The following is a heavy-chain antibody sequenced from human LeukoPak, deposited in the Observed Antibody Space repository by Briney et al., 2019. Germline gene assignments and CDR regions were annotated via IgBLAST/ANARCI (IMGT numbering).Heavy chain of an antibody. CDR2: INHSGST. CDR3: ARSPYLRTYGYGPWELPVSYFDY. D-gene: IGHD1-26*01. V-gene: IGHV4-34*01. CDR1: GGSFSGYY. Sequence: SETLSLTCAVYGGSFSGYYWSWIRQPPGKGLEWIGEINHSGSTNYNPSLKSRVTMSVDTSKNQFSLKLSSVTAADTAVYYCARSPYLRTYGYGPWELPVSYFDYWGQGTLVTVSS. J-gene: IGHJ4*02.